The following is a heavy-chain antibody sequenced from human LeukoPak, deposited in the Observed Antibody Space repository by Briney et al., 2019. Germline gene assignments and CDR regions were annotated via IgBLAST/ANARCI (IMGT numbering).Heavy chain of an antibody. Sequence: PSGTLSLTCTVSGGSISSSSYYWGWIRQPPGKGLEWIGSIYYSGSTCYNPSLKSRVTISVDTSKNQFSLKLSSVTAADTAVYYCVRQVGSRDGYNNPYYFDYWGQGTLVTVSS. CDR3: VRQVGSRDGYNNPYYFDY. V-gene: IGHV4-39*01. CDR2: IYYSGST. J-gene: IGHJ4*02. D-gene: IGHD5-24*01. CDR1: GGSISSSSYY.